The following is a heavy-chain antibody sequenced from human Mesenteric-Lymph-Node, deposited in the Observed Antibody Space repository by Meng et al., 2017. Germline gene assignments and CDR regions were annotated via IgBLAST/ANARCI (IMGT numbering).Heavy chain of an antibody. CDR3: ARGTSEMVTIGYAFDI. Sequence: GSLRLSCTVSGGSISGHSWSWIRQPPGKGLEWIGYIYYSGSTRYNPSLKSRVTISVDTSKNQFSLELSSVSAADTAVYYCARGTSEMVTIGYAFDIWGQGTKVTVSS. J-gene: IGHJ3*02. D-gene: IGHD5-24*01. V-gene: IGHV4-59*11. CDR2: IYYSGST. CDR1: GGSISGHS.